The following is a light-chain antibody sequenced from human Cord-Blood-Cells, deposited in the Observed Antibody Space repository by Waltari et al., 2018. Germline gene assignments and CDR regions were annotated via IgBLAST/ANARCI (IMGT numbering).Light chain of an antibody. CDR2: EVS. Sequence: QSALTQPPSVSGAPGQSVPLSCTGTSSDVVRYNRVSWYTQPPGTAPKLMIYEVSNRPSGVPDRFSGSKSGNTAALTISGLQAEDEADYYCSSYTSSSTWVFGGGTKLTVL. CDR3: SSYTSSSTWV. V-gene: IGLV2-18*02. J-gene: IGLJ3*02. CDR1: SSDVVRYNR.